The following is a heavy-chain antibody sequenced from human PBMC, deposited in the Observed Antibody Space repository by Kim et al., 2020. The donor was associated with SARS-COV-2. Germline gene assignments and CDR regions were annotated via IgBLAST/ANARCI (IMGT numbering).Heavy chain of an antibody. CDR2: GTP. Sequence: GTPTYAQAFTGRFVFSLDTSVSTAYLQISSLKAEDTAVYYCARDDYTFDYWGQGTLVTVSS. CDR3: ARDDYTFDY. V-gene: IGHV7-4-1*02. J-gene: IGHJ4*02. D-gene: IGHD4-4*01.